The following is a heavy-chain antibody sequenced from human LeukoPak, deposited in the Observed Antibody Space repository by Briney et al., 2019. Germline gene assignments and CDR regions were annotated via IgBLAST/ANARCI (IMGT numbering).Heavy chain of an antibody. J-gene: IGHJ3*02. Sequence: GGSLRLSCAASGFTFSDYYMSWIRQAPGKGLEWVSYISSSSSYTNYADSVKGRFTISRDNAKNSLYLRMNSLRAEDTAVYYCARVSGMDGAFDIWGQGTMATVSS. CDR2: ISSSSSYT. CDR3: ARVSGMDGAFDI. D-gene: IGHD1-26*01. CDR1: GFTFSDYY. V-gene: IGHV3-11*05.